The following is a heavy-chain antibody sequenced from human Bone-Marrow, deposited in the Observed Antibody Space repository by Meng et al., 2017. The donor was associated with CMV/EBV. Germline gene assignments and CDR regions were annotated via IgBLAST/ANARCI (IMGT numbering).Heavy chain of an antibody. CDR3: AKARAVGWVRSWWFCGWFDS. J-gene: IGHJ5*01. CDR2: IRYNGSDE. CDR1: GFIFSSFY. Sequence: GESLKISCASPGFIFSSFYMHRVRQSPDKGQEWVAFIRYNGSDEYYVDSLKGRFTISRDNSKDLLYLSMNSLRPDAPAIYYCAKARAVGWVRSWWFCGWFDSWGQGTLVTVSS. V-gene: IGHV3-30*02. D-gene: IGHD2-15*01.